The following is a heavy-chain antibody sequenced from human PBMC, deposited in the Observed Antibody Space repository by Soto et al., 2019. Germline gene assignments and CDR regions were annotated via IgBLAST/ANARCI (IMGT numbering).Heavy chain of an antibody. J-gene: IGHJ3*02. V-gene: IGHV1-2*02. Sequence: ASVKVSCKASGYTFTGYYMHWVRQAPGQGLEWMGWINPNSGGTNYAQKFQGRVTMTRDTSISTAYMELSRLRSDDTAVYYCARGWGYCSGGSCPADIWGQGTTVTVSS. D-gene: IGHD2-15*01. CDR2: INPNSGGT. CDR1: GYTFTGYY. CDR3: ARGWGYCSGGSCPADI.